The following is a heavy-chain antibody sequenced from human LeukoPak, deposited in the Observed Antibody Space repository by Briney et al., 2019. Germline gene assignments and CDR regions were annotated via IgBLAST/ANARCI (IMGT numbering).Heavy chain of an antibody. V-gene: IGHV4-4*02. Sequence: SETLSLTCTVSGDSINSLDLWSWVRQPPGKGLEWIGEMYLSGTTHSNPSVKSRVTISIDKSKNQFFLNLSSVTAADTAIYYCARGRNYFPIDYWGQGTFVIVSS. J-gene: IGHJ4*02. CDR3: ARGRNYFPIDY. D-gene: IGHD2/OR15-2a*01. CDR1: GDSINSLDL. CDR2: MYLSGTT.